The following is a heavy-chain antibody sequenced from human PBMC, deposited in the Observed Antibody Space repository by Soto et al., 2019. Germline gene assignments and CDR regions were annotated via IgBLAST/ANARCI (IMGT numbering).Heavy chain of an antibody. J-gene: IGHJ4*02. V-gene: IGHV4-39*07. D-gene: IGHD6-19*01. CDR1: GGSISSGDYY. CDR2: IYHSGST. CDR3: ARISTGWYNFFDY. Sequence: PSETLSLTCTVSGGSISSGDYYWSWIRQPPGKGLEWIGEIYHSGSTNYNPSLKSRVTISVDKSRNQFSLKLNSVTAADTAVYYCARISTGWYNFFDYWGQGTLVTVSS.